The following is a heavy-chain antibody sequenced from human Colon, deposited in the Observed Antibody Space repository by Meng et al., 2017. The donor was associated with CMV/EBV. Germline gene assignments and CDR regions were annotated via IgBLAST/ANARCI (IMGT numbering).Heavy chain of an antibody. CDR1: GGSISSSSYY. V-gene: IGHV4-39*07. CDR3: ARTVAGEYFDY. CDR2: IYYSGST. J-gene: IGHJ4*02. D-gene: IGHD6-19*01. Sequence: CTVSGGSISSSSYYWGWIRQPPGKGLEWIGSIYYSGSTYYNPSLKSRVTISVDTSKNQFSLKLSSVTAADTAVYYCARTVAGEYFDYWGQGTLVTVSS.